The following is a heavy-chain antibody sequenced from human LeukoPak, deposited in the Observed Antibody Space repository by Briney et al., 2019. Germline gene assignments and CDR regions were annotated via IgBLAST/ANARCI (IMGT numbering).Heavy chain of an antibody. V-gene: IGHV4-34*01. CDR1: GGSFSGYY. Sequence: SETLSLTCAVYGGSFSGYYWNWIRQPPGKGLEWIGEINHSGSTNYNPSLKSRVTISVDTSKNQFSLKLSSVTAADTAVYYCARGGRFGRGDYWGQGTLVTVSS. CDR3: ARGGRFGRGDY. J-gene: IGHJ4*02. D-gene: IGHD3-10*01. CDR2: INHSGST.